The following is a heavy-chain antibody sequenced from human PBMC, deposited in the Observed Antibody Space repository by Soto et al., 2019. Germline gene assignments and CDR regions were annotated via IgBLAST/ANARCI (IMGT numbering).Heavy chain of an antibody. J-gene: IGHJ6*02. CDR2: IDPSDSYT. Sequence: GESLKISCKGSGYSFTSYWISWVRQMPGKGLGWMGRIDPSDSYTNYSPSFQGHVTISADKSISTAYLQWSSLKASDTAMYYCARRRYDFWSGYYIYYGMDVWGQGTTVTVSS. V-gene: IGHV5-10-1*01. D-gene: IGHD3-3*01. CDR1: GYSFTSYW. CDR3: ARRRYDFWSGYYIYYGMDV.